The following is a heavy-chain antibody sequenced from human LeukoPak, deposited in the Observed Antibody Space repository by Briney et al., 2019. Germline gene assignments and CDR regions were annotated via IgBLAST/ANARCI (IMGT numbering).Heavy chain of an antibody. CDR2: FYYSGAT. J-gene: IGHJ4*02. V-gene: IGHV4-38-2*01. Sequence: SQTLSLTCAVSGYSINTNYYWGWIRQSPGKGLEWIGSFYYSGATYYNPSLKSRVAISVDTSKNQFSLKLNSVTAADTAMYYCARGSGSYLSNLDYWGQGTLVTVSS. CDR3: ARGSGSYLSNLDY. D-gene: IGHD3-10*01. CDR1: GYSINTNYY.